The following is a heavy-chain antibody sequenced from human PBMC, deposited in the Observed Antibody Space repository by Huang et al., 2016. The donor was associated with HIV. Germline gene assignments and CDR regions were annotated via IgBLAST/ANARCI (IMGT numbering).Heavy chain of an antibody. J-gene: IGHJ4*02. CDR2: VNPNNGAT. V-gene: IGHV1-2*02. Sequence: QVQLVQSGAEVKKPGASVKVSCKPSGYAFADYFIHWVRQAPGKGLEWMAWVNPNNGATNYDQKFLGRITVTGDTSMRTAYMELSGLTSDDTAKYYCTRDGVAPDEEFDYWGQGTVIIVSS. CDR1: GYAFADYF. CDR3: TRDGVAPDEEFDY. D-gene: IGHD5-12*01.